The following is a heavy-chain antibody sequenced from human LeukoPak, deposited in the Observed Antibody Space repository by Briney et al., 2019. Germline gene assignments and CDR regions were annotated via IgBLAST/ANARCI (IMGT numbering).Heavy chain of an antibody. D-gene: IGHD6-19*01. Sequence: ASVKVSCKTSGYNFIYSYIHWVRQAPGQGLEWMALINPSGGSTSYAQKFQGRVTMTRDTSTSTVYMELRSLRSEDTAVYYCARGPYSSGWYGLDYWGQGTLVTVSS. CDR2: INPSGGST. J-gene: IGHJ4*02. CDR1: GYNFIYSY. V-gene: IGHV1-46*01. CDR3: ARGPYSSGWYGLDY.